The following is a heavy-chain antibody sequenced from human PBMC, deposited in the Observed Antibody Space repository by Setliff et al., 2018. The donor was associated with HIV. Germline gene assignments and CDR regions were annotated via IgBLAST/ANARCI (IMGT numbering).Heavy chain of an antibody. CDR3: ARNKIGWDTYSVVNYFDP. CDR1: GYTFTRYF. Sequence: ASVKVSCKASGYTFTRYFMHCVRQAPGQGLEWLGMINPSGGSTWYAQKFQGRVTLTRDTSTNTAYMELRRLRSDDTAIYFCARNKIGWDTYSVVNYFDPWGQGTLVTVSS. V-gene: IGHV1-46*01. D-gene: IGHD2-21*01. CDR2: INPSGGST. J-gene: IGHJ5*02.